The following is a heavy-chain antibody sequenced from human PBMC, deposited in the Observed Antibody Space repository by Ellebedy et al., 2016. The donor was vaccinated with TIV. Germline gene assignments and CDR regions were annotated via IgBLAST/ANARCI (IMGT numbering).Heavy chain of an antibody. J-gene: IGHJ4*02. CDR1: GFTFSNYW. CDR2: IKQDGSEK. D-gene: IGHD6-19*01. CDR3: ARDQWLGRAYYFDS. Sequence: GESLKISCATSGFTFSNYWMTWVRQAPGKGLEWVANIKQDGSEKYYVDSVKGRFSISRDNAKNSLYVLMNSLTDEDTAVYYCARDQWLGRAYYFDSWGQGTLVTVSS. V-gene: IGHV3-7*01.